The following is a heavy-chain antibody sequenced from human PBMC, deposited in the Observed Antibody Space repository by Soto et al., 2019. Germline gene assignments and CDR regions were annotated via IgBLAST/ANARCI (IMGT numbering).Heavy chain of an antibody. CDR3: AKFERLPLEYWYLDF. CDR2: IYGGGGAT. Sequence: EVQLLESGGGLVQPGGSLRLSCAASGFTFSAYAMGWVRQAPGKGLEWVSTIYGGGGATHYADSVKGRFTISRDDSKNTPYAQMNNLRADNTAVYYSAKFERLPLEYWYLDFWGRGNLVNVSS. CDR1: GFTFSAYA. J-gene: IGHJ2*01. V-gene: IGHV3-23*01. D-gene: IGHD1-1*01.